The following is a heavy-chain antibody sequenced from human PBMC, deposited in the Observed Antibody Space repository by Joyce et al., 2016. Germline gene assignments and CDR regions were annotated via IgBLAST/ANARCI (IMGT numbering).Heavy chain of an antibody. Sequence: EVQLVESGGGLIQPGGSLRLSCAVSGFTVSSNYMNWVRQPPGKGLEWVSVIYSGGTTYYADSVKGRFTISKDKSHNTVFLQMDGLRAEDTAMYYCARLVAGKGSRFLDYWGQGTLVTVSS. V-gene: IGHV3-53*01. CDR3: ARLVAGKGSRFLDY. CDR1: GFTVSSNY. D-gene: IGHD6-19*01. J-gene: IGHJ4*02. CDR2: IYSGGTT.